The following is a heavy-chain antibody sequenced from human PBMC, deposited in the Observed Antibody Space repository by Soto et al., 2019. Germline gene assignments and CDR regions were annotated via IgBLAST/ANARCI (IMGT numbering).Heavy chain of an antibody. CDR2: ISTYSGDT. CDR1: GYTFFTYD. CDR3: AGHHGPTASENWCDS. J-gene: IGHJ5*02. Sequence: ASVKVSCKASGYTFFTYDISWVRQAPGQGLEWMGWISTYSGDTKYAQKFQGRVTMTTDTSTTTAYLELRSLRSDDTAVYSCAGHHGPTASENWCDSMGKGNLVIVSS. D-gene: IGHD4-17*01. V-gene: IGHV1-18*01.